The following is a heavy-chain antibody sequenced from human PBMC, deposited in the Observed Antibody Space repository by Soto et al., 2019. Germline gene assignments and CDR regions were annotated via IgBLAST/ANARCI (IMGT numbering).Heavy chain of an antibody. V-gene: IGHV1-2*02. J-gene: IGHJ6*02. D-gene: IGHD6-6*01. CDR1: GYTFTGYY. CDR3: ARVIAARQNGMDV. Sequence: ASVKVSCKASGYTFTGYYMHWVRQAPGQGLEWMGWINPNSGGTNYAQKFQGRVTMTRDTSISTAYMELSRLRSDDTAVYYCARVIAARQNGMDVWGQGTTVTVAS. CDR2: INPNSGGT.